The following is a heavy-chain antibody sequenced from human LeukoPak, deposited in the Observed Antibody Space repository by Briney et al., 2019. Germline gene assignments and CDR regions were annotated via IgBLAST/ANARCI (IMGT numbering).Heavy chain of an antibody. CDR2: ISYDESDK. CDR3: AKGVVAATNAAYYGMDV. V-gene: IGHV3-30*18. D-gene: IGHD2-15*01. Sequence: GGSLRLSCAASGFTFSNYGMHWVRQAPGKGLEWVAVISYDESDKYYADSVKGRFTISRDNSKNTVYLQMNSLRPEDTAVYYCAKGVVAATNAAYYGMDVWGQGTTVTVSS. CDR1: GFTFSNYG. J-gene: IGHJ6*02.